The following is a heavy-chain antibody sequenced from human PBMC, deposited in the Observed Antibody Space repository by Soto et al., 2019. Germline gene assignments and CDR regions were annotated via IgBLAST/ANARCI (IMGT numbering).Heavy chain of an antibody. Sequence: PGGSLRLSCAASGFTFSDYYMSWIRQAPGKGLEWVSYISSSGSTIYYADSVKGRFTISRDNAKNSLYLQMNSLRAEDTAVYYCARGGVDIVATFYYYYGMDVWGQGTTVTVSS. J-gene: IGHJ6*02. CDR3: ARGGVDIVATFYYYYGMDV. CDR2: ISSSGSTI. CDR1: GFTFSDYY. V-gene: IGHV3-11*01. D-gene: IGHD5-12*01.